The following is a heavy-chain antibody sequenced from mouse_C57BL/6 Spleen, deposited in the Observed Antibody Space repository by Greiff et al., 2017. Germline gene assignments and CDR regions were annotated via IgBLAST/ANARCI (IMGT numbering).Heavy chain of an antibody. CDR2: ISSGGSYT. Sequence: EVKLQQSGGDLVKPGGSLKLSCAASGFTFSSYGMSWVRQTPDKRLEWVATISSGGSYTYYPDSVKGRFTISRDNAKNTLYLQMSSLKSEDTAMYYCARRDYYDYDGAYFDYWGQGTTLTVSS. CDR1: GFTFSSYG. J-gene: IGHJ2*01. D-gene: IGHD2-4*01. V-gene: IGHV5-6*02. CDR3: ARRDYYDYDGAYFDY.